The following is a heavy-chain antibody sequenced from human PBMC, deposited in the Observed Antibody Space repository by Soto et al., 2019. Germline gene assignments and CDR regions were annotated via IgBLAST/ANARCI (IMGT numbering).Heavy chain of an antibody. V-gene: IGHV4-31*11. CDR2: IYYSGST. CDR3: ARVLGYYYDSSGYQTLDY. CDR1: GGSISSYY. J-gene: IGHJ4*02. D-gene: IGHD3-22*01. Sequence: LSLTCAVSGGSISSYYWSWVRHHPGKGLEWIGYIYYSGSTYYNPSLKSRVTISVDTSKNQFSLKLSSVTAADTAVYYCARVLGYYYDSSGYQTLDYWGQGTLVTVSS.